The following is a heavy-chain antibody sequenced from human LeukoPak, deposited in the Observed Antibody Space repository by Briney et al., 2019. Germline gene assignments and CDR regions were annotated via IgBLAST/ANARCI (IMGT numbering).Heavy chain of an antibody. D-gene: IGHD1-14*01. Sequence: ASVKVSCKASGYTFTSYYIHWVRQAPGQGLEWMGIINPSDGTTSHTQKFQGRVTMTRDTSTSTVYMELSSLRSEDTAVYYCARITFYYGMDVWGQGTTVTVSS. CDR3: ARITFYYGMDV. V-gene: IGHV1-46*01. J-gene: IGHJ6*02. CDR2: INPSDGTT. CDR1: GYTFTSYY.